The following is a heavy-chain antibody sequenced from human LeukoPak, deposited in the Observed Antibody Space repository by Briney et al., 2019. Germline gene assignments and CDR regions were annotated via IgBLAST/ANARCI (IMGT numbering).Heavy chain of an antibody. CDR1: GFTFTTYT. J-gene: IGHJ4*02. Sequence: GGSLRLSCAASGFTFTTYTIHWVRQAPGKGLEYVSVVVSNGGKTYYADSVKGRFIISRDNSKNTVYLQMGSLRAEDTAVYYCARERAFYYFDYWGQGTLVTVSS. V-gene: IGHV3-64*02. CDR3: ARERAFYYFDY. CDR2: VVSNGGKT.